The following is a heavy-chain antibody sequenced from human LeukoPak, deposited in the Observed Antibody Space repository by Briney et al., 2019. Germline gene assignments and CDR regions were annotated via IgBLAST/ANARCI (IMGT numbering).Heavy chain of an antibody. CDR1: GYTFTSYG. CDR2: ISAYNGNT. D-gene: IGHD3-3*01. V-gene: IGHV1-18*01. CDR3: ARGTTIFGLSLSAFDI. J-gene: IGHJ3*02. Sequence: ASVKVSCKASGYTFTSYGISWVRQAPGQGLEWMGWISAYNGNTNYAQNLQGRVTMNTDTSTSTAYMELRSLRSDDTAVYYCARGTTIFGLSLSAFDIWGQGTMVTVSS.